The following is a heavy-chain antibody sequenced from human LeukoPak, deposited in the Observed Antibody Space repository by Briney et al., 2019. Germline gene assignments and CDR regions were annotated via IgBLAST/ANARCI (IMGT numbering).Heavy chain of an antibody. D-gene: IGHD3-22*01. CDR1: GYTFTRYG. Sequence: GASVKVSCKASGYTFTRYGINWVRQAPGQGLEWMGWISGYNGNTNYAQKLQGRVTMTTDTSTSTAYMELRSLKSDDTAVYYCASLKNYYDSSGYLVTDAFDIWGQGTMVTVSS. J-gene: IGHJ3*02. CDR3: ASLKNYYDSSGYLVTDAFDI. CDR2: ISGYNGNT. V-gene: IGHV1-18*01.